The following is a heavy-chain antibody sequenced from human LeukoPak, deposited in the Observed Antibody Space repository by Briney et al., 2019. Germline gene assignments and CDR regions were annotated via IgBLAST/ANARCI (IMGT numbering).Heavy chain of an antibody. CDR3: ARLISITMVRGVNTGGWFDP. CDR1: GYSFTSYW. CDR2: IYPGDSDT. V-gene: IGHV5-51*01. Sequence: GESLKISCKGSGYSFTSYWIGWVRQMPGKGLEWMGIIYPGDSDTRYSPSFQGQVTISADKSISTAYLQWSSLKASDTAMYYCARLISITMVRGVNTGGWFDPWGRGTLVTVSS. D-gene: IGHD3-10*01. J-gene: IGHJ5*02.